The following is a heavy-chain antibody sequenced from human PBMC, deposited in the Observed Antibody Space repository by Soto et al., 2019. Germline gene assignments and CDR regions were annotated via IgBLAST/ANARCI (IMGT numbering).Heavy chain of an antibody. Sequence: SETLSLTXTVSGGSISSYHWSWIRQSPGKGLEWIGYTSNSAPTIYNPSLKSRVTISADTSKNQFSLRLSSVTAADTAVYFCARQFRDVYNAVEYWGQGALVTVSS. CDR3: ARQFRDVYNAVEY. V-gene: IGHV4-59*08. J-gene: IGHJ4*02. CDR1: GGSISSYH. D-gene: IGHD1-1*01. CDR2: TSNSAPT.